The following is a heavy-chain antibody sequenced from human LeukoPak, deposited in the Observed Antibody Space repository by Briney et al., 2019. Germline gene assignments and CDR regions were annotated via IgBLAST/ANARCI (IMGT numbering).Heavy chain of an antibody. Sequence: GASVKVSCKASGGTFSSYAISWVRQAPGQGLEWMGGIIPIFGTANYAQKFQGRVTIITDESTSTAYMELSRLRSKHTAVYYGARVSAAMALVVYWGQGTLVTVSS. CDR2: IIPIFGTA. D-gene: IGHD5-18*01. CDR3: ARVSAAMALVVY. V-gene: IGHV1-69*05. CDR1: GGTFSSYA. J-gene: IGHJ4*02.